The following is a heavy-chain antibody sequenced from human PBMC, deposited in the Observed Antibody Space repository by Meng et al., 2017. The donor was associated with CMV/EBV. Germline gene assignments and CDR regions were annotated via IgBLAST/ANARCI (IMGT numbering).Heavy chain of an antibody. CDR1: GYSFTSYW. CDR2: IYPGDSDT. Sequence: TVSCKGSGYSFTSYWIGWVRQMPGKGLEWMGIIYPGDSDTRYSPSFQGQVTISADKSISTAYLQWSSLKASDTAMYYCARQSYCSSTSCYTDYWGQGTLVTVSS. V-gene: IGHV5-51*01. CDR3: ARQSYCSSTSCYTDY. J-gene: IGHJ4*02. D-gene: IGHD2-2*02.